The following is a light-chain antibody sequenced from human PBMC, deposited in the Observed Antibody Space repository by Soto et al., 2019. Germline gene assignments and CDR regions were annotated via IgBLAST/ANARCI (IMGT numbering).Light chain of an antibody. J-gene: IGKJ2*01. CDR2: GAS. CDR3: LQDYNYPRT. CDR1: QGIRND. Sequence: AIQMTQSPSSLSASVGDRVTINCRASQGIRNDLAWYQQKPGKAPKLLIYGASNLQSGVPSRFSGSGSGTDFTLPISSLQPEDFATYFFLQDYNYPRTFGQGTNLEIK. V-gene: IGKV1-6*01.